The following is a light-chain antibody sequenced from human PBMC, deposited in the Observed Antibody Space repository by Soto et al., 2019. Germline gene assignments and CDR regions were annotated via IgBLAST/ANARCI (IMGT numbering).Light chain of an antibody. CDR1: QSISTY. V-gene: IGKV1-5*03. CDR3: QQYNTHSRS. CDR2: KAS. Sequence: DIQMTQSPSTLSASVGDRVTITCRASQSISTYLAWYQQKPGKAPKLLIYKASSLQSGVPSRFSGSGSGTEFTLTISSLQPDDFATYYCQQYNTHSRSFGQGTKLEIK. J-gene: IGKJ1*01.